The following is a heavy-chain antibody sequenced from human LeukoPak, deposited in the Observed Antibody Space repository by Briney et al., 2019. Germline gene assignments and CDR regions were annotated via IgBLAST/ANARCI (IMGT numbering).Heavy chain of an antibody. CDR1: GFTFSSYA. Sequence: GGSLRLSCAASGFTFSSYAMSWVRQAPGKRLEWVSAISGSGGSTYYADSVKGRFTISRDNSKNTLYLQMNSLRAEDTAVYYCAKDLGFLEWLVPDYWGQGTLVTVSS. D-gene: IGHD3-3*01. V-gene: IGHV3-23*01. J-gene: IGHJ4*02. CDR2: ISGSGGST. CDR3: AKDLGFLEWLVPDY.